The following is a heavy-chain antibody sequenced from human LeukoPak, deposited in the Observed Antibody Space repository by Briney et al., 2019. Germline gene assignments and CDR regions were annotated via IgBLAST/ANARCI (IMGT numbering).Heavy chain of an antibody. J-gene: IGHJ4*02. Sequence: GASVKXSCKAPGYTFTGYYMHWVRQAPXQGLEWMGWINPNTDGTNYAQKFQDRVTMTRDTSISTAYMELSRLRSDDTAVYYCARVFAYFQGYYFDYWGQGTLVTVSS. V-gene: IGHV1-2*02. CDR3: ARVFAYFQGYYFDY. CDR2: INPNTDGT. D-gene: IGHD3-3*01. CDR1: GYTFTGYY.